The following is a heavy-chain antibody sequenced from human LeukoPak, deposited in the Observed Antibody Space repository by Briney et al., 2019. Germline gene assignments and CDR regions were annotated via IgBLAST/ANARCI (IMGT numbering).Heavy chain of an antibody. V-gene: IGHV1-18*01. CDR3: ARHSSGSVGDWYFDL. J-gene: IGHJ2*01. CDR2: ISAYNGNT. D-gene: IGHD6-19*01. Sequence: ASVKVSCKASGYTFTSYGISWVRQAPGQGREWMGWISAYNGNTNYAQKLQGRVTMTTDTSTSTAYMELRSLRSDDTAVYYCARHSSGSVGDWYFDLWGRGTLVTVSS. CDR1: GYTFTSYG.